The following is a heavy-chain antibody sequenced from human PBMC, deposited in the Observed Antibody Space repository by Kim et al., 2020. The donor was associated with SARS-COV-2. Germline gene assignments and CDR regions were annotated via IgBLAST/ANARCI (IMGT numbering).Heavy chain of an antibody. D-gene: IGHD2-8*01. CDR3: VALNAGPLPS. J-gene: IGHJ1*01. CDR2: GGPT. Sequence: GGPTNYAQGFQGRVTMTSDTSTSTAFMELSSLRSEDTAVYYCVALNAGPLPSWGQGTLVTVSS. V-gene: IGHV1-46*01.